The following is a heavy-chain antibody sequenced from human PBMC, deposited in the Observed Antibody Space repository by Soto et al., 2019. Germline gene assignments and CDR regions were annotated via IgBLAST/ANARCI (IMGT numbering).Heavy chain of an antibody. V-gene: IGHV4-30-4*01. J-gene: IGHJ6*02. CDR3: ARTCSGGSCYYYYYGMDV. Sequence: SETLSLTCTVSGGSISSGDYYWSWIRQPPGKGPEWIGYIYYSGSTYYNPSLKSRVTISVDTSKNQFSLKLSSVTAADTAVYYCARTCSGGSCYYYYYGMDVWGQGTTVTVSS. D-gene: IGHD2-15*01. CDR1: GGSISSGDYY. CDR2: IYYSGST.